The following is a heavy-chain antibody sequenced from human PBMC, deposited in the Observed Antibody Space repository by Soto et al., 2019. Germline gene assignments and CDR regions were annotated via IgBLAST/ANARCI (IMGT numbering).Heavy chain of an antibody. J-gene: IGHJ3*02. Sequence: PGESLKISCKGSGYPFSNYWIDWVRQMPVKGLEWMGIMYPGDSDARYSPSFQGQVTISVDKSITPAYLQWSSLKASDTAMYYCARRRDAGSYNAFDIWGQGTMVTVSS. V-gene: IGHV5-51*01. CDR3: ARRRDAGSYNAFDI. CDR1: GYPFSNYW. CDR2: MYPGDSDA. D-gene: IGHD3-10*01.